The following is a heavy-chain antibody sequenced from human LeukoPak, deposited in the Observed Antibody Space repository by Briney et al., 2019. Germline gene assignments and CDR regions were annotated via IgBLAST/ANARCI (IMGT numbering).Heavy chain of an antibody. Sequence: GGSLRLSCAASGFTFSSYAMSWVRQAPGKGLEWVSGIRGRGGSTYYADSVQGRFTISRDNSKNTLYLQMNSLRAEDTAVYYCAKGTVLLWFGESQDYYNYMDVWGKGTTVTVS. CDR1: GFTFSSYA. D-gene: IGHD3-10*01. CDR3: AKGTVLLWFGESQDYYNYMDV. CDR2: IRGRGGST. J-gene: IGHJ6*03. V-gene: IGHV3-23*01.